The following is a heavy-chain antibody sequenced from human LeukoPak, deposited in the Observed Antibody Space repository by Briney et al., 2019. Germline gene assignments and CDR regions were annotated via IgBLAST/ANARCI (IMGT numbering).Heavy chain of an antibody. J-gene: IGHJ4*02. Sequence: GGSLRLSCAASGFTFSSYAMSWVRQAPGKGLEWVSAISGSGGSTYYADSVKGRFTISRDNSKNTLFLQMNSLRAEDTAVYYCARAGFGFGRFFDYWGQGILVTISS. D-gene: IGHD3-16*01. V-gene: IGHV3-23*01. CDR3: ARAGFGFGRFFDY. CDR1: GFTFSSYA. CDR2: ISGSGGST.